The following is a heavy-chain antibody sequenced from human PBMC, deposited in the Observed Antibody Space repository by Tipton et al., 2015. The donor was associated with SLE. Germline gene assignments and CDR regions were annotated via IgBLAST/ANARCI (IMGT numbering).Heavy chain of an antibody. Sequence: TLSLTCTVSGGSISSSSYYWGWIRQPPGKGLEWIGSIYYSGSTYYNPSLKSRVTISVDTSKNQFSLKLSSVTAADTAVYYCARGGDYEEGYGMDVWGQGTTVTVSS. D-gene: IGHD4-17*01. CDR3: ARGGDYEEGYGMDV. J-gene: IGHJ6*02. V-gene: IGHV4-39*07. CDR2: IYYSGST. CDR1: GGSISSSSYY.